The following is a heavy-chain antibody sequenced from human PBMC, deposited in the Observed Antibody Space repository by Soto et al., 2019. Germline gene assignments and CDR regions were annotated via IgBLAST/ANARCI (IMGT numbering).Heavy chain of an antibody. CDR3: ARTIIAFGEVIAPHWFDR. CDR2: ISCGGNFI. V-gene: IGHV3-21*06. J-gene: IGHJ5*02. D-gene: IGHD3-16*02. Sequence: XGSLNLSCLVSGFTFSDYCMNWLRQAPGMGLEWVAYISCGGNFIFYADSVRGRFTFSRAHAANSLYLQMSSRGVEETATYYCARTIIAFGEVIAPHWFDRWSQCAQVTV. CDR1: GFTFSDYC.